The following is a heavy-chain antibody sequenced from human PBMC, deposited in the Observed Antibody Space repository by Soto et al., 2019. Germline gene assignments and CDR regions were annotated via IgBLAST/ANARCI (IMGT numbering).Heavy chain of an antibody. CDR1: GFAFDSYA. Sequence: EVQLVESGGGLVQPGRSLRLSCAASGFAFDSYAMHWVRQLPGKGLEWVAGIGGINDDIAYAHSVKGRFTISRDSANNSLYLQMNSLREEDTALYYCAKVGNIVGAATHNYFVPWGQGTLVTVSS. V-gene: IGHV3-9*01. D-gene: IGHD1-26*01. CDR2: IGGINDDI. J-gene: IGHJ5*02. CDR3: AKVGNIVGAATHNYFVP.